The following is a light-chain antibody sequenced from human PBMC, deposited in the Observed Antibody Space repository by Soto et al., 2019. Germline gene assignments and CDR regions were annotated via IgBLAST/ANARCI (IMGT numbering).Light chain of an antibody. CDR3: QQYGSSRYWT. V-gene: IGKV3-20*01. Sequence: EIVLTQSPGTLSLSPGERATLSCRASQSVSSSYLAWYQQKPGQAPRLLIYGASSRATGIPDRFSGSGSGTDFTLTISRLEPEDFAVYYWQQYGSSRYWTFGQGTKVEIK. J-gene: IGKJ1*01. CDR2: GAS. CDR1: QSVSSSY.